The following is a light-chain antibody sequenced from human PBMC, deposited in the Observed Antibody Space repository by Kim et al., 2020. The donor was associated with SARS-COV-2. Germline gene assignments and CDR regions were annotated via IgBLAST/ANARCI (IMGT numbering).Light chain of an antibody. CDR3: SSYTTANTRL. Sequence: GQSITISCTGTSRDIGAFNTVSWFQQHPGKAPKLMIYDVSERPSGISNRFSGSTSGYTASLTISGLQAEDEADYYCSSYTTANTRLFGTGTKVTVL. V-gene: IGLV2-14*03. J-gene: IGLJ1*01. CDR2: DVS. CDR1: SRDIGAFNT.